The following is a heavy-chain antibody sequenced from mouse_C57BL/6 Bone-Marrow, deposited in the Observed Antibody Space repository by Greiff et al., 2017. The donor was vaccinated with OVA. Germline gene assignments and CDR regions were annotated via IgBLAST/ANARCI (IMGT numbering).Heavy chain of an antibody. Sequence: DVHLVESGGGLVKPGGSLKLSCAASGFTFSDYGMHWVRQAPEKGLEWVAYISSGSSTIYYADTVKGRFTISRDNAKNTLFLQMTSLRSEDTAMYYCARGGILRHAMDYWGQGTSVTVSS. CDR1: GFTFSDYG. V-gene: IGHV5-17*01. CDR2: ISSGSSTI. D-gene: IGHD2-12*01. J-gene: IGHJ4*01. CDR3: ARGGILRHAMDY.